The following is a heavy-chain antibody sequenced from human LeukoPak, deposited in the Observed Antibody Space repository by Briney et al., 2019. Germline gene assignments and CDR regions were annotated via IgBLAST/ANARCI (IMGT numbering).Heavy chain of an antibody. Sequence: GESLKISCKGSGYSFTSYWIGWVRQMPGKGLEGMGIIYPGDSDTRYSPSFQGQVTISADKSISTAYLQWSRLKASDTAMYYCARSDSRYYYDSSGYYLDYWGQGTLVTVSS. V-gene: IGHV5-51*01. CDR2: IYPGDSDT. CDR1: GYSFTSYW. J-gene: IGHJ4*02. CDR3: ARSDSRYYYDSSGYYLDY. D-gene: IGHD3-22*01.